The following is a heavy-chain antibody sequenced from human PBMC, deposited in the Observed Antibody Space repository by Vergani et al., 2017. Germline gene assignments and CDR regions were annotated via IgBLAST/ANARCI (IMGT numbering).Heavy chain of an antibody. Sequence: QVQLVQSGAAVKKPGSSVKVSCKASGGTFSSYAFSWVRQAPGQGLEWMGGIIPIFGTANYAQQFQGRVTITADESTSTAYMELSSLGPEDTAVYYCARDTSSGRLIWGQGTMVTVSS. V-gene: IGHV1-69*01. CDR3: ARDTSSGRLI. CDR1: GGTFSSYA. CDR2: IIPIFGTA. D-gene: IGHD6-25*01. J-gene: IGHJ3*02.